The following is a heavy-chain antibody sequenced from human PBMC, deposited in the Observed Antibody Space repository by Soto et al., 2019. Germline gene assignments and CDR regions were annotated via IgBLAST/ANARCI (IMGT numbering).Heavy chain of an antibody. J-gene: IGHJ6*02. Sequence: SETLSLTCTVSGGSISSSSYYWGWIRQPPGKGLEWIGCIYYSGSTYYNPSLKSRVTISVDTSKNQFSLKLRSVTAADTAVYYCARHCSGGSCYYYGMDVWGQGTTVTVSS. CDR1: GGSISSSSYY. D-gene: IGHD2-15*01. V-gene: IGHV4-39*01. CDR3: ARHCSGGSCYYYGMDV. CDR2: IYYSGST.